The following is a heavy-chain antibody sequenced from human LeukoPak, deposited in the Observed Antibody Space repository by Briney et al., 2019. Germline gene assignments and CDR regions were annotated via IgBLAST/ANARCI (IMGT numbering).Heavy chain of an antibody. D-gene: IGHD6-6*01. Sequence: PSETLSLTCTVSGGSISSSNYYWGWIRQPPGKGLEWIVSIYYSGSTYYNPSLKRRVTISVDPSKNHFSLKLSSVTAADTAVYYCATIAARPGGMGYFDYWGQGTLVTVSS. J-gene: IGHJ4*02. V-gene: IGHV4-39*02. CDR2: IYYSGST. CDR3: ATIAARPGGMGYFDY. CDR1: GGSISSSNYY.